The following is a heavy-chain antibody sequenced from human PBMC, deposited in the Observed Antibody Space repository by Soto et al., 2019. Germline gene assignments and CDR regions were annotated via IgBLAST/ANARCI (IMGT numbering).Heavy chain of an antibody. CDR1: GYTFTSYD. V-gene: IGHV1-8*01. D-gene: IGHD6-13*01. Sequence: ASVKVSCKASGYTFTSYDINWVRQATGQGLEWMGWMNPNSGNTGYAQKFQGRVTMTRNTSISTAYMKLSSLRSEDTAVYYCARSGNRGSSSWYAYYYYYMDIWGKGTTVTRLL. CDR2: MNPNSGNT. CDR3: ARSGNRGSSSWYAYYYYYMDI. J-gene: IGHJ6*03.